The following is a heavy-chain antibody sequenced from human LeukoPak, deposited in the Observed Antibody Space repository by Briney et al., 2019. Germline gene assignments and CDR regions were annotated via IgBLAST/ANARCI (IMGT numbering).Heavy chain of an antibody. J-gene: IGHJ5*02. CDR1: GFTFSSYA. CDR3: AKDLVGVEKILPMRKFYYDSSGYQP. CDR2: ISGSGGST. D-gene: IGHD3-22*01. V-gene: IGHV3-23*01. Sequence: GGSLRLSCAASGFTFSSYAMSWVRQAPGKGLEWVSAISGSGGSTYYADSVEGRFTISRDNSKNTLYLQMNSLRAEDTAVYYCAKDLVGVEKILPMRKFYYDSSGYQPWGQGTLVTVSS.